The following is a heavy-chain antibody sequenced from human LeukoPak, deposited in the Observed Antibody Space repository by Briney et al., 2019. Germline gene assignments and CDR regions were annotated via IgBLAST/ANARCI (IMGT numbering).Heavy chain of an antibody. Sequence: GGSRRLSCAASGFTFSSYAMHWVRQAPGKGLEWVAVISYDGSNKYYADSVKGRFTISRDNSKNTLYLQMNSLRAEDTTVYYCARDGGRSWYESYFDYWGQGTLVTVSS. D-gene: IGHD6-13*01. CDR1: GFTFSSYA. V-gene: IGHV3-30-3*01. CDR3: ARDGGRSWYESYFDY. J-gene: IGHJ4*02. CDR2: ISYDGSNK.